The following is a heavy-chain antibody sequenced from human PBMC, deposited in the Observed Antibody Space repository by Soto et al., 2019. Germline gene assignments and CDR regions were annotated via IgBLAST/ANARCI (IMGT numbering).Heavy chain of an antibody. Sequence: GASVKVSCKASGYTFTSYGISWVRQAPGQGLEWMGWISAYNGNTNYAQKLQGRVTMTTDTSTSTAYMELRSLRSDDTAVYYCARAGVTDIVLVPAAIALAPWGQGTLVTVSS. CDR1: GYTFTSYG. CDR2: ISAYNGNT. V-gene: IGHV1-18*01. J-gene: IGHJ5*02. CDR3: ARAGVTDIVLVPAAIALAP. D-gene: IGHD2-2*02.